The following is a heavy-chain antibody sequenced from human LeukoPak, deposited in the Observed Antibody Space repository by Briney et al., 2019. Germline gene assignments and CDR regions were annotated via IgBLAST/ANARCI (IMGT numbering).Heavy chain of an antibody. CDR1: GDSINSLDL. J-gene: IGHJ4*02. CDR2: MYLSGTT. Sequence: SGTLSLTCTVSGDSINSLDLWSWVRQPPGKGLEWIGEMYLSGTTHSNPSVKSRVTISIDKSKNQFFLNLSSVTAANTAVYYCAGLVGRYSSGLYYYYFDYWGQGTLVTVSS. D-gene: IGHD3-22*01. CDR3: AGLVGRYSSGLYYYYFDY. V-gene: IGHV4-4*02.